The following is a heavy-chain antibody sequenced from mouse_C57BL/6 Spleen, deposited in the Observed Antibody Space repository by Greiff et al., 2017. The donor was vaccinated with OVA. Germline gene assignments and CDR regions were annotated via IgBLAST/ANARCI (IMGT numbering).Heavy chain of an antibody. CDR1: GFTFSDYG. Sequence: DVKLVESGGGLVKPGGSLKLSCAASGFTFSDYGMQWVRQAPEKGLEWVAYISSGSSTIYYADTVKGRFTISRDNAKNTLFLQMTSLRSEDTAMYYCATNWDFDYWGQGTTLTVSS. CDR2: ISSGSSTI. CDR3: ATNWDFDY. V-gene: IGHV5-17*01. D-gene: IGHD4-1*01. J-gene: IGHJ2*01.